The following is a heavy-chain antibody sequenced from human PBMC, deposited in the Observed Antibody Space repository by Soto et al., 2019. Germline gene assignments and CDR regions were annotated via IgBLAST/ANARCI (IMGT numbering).Heavy chain of an antibody. CDR1: GFTFSSYG. CDR2: ISYDGSNK. CDR3: AKDQNQEQLANYFDY. V-gene: IGHV3-30*18. J-gene: IGHJ4*02. D-gene: IGHD6-13*01. Sequence: GGSLRLSCAASGFTFSSYGMHWVRQAPGKGLEWVAVISYDGSNKYYADSVKGRFTISRDNSKNTLYLQMNSLRAEDTAVYYCAKDQNQEQLANYFDYWGQGTLVTVSS.